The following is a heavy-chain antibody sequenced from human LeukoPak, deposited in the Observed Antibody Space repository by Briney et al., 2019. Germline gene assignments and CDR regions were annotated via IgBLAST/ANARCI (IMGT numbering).Heavy chain of an antibody. CDR2: IIPILGIA. D-gene: IGHD3-22*01. J-gene: IGHJ4*02. Sequence: ASVKLSCTASGGTFSSYAISWVRQAPGPGLEWRGRIIPILGIANYAQKFQGRVTITADKSTSTAYMELSSLRSEDTAVYYCARDLVEYYYDSSGYCHRIWGQGTLVTVSS. V-gene: IGHV1-69*04. CDR3: ARDLVEYYYDSSGYCHRI. CDR1: GGTFSSYA.